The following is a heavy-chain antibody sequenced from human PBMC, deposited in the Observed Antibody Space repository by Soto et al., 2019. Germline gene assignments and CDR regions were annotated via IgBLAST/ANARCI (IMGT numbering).Heavy chain of an antibody. CDR1: GGSISSYY. J-gene: IGHJ5*02. D-gene: IGHD4-17*01. CDR2: IYTSGST. V-gene: IGHV4-4*07. Sequence: LSLTCTVSGGSISSYYWSWIRQPAGKGLEGIGRIYTSGSTNYNPSLKSRVTMSVDTSKNQFSLKLSSVTAADTAVYYCARNDYEAGRVGNWFDPWGQGTLVTVSS. CDR3: ARNDYEAGRVGNWFDP.